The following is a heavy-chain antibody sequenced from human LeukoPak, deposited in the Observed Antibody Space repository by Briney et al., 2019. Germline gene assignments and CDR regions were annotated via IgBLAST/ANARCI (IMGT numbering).Heavy chain of an antibody. J-gene: IGHJ5*02. Sequence: SGPTLVKPTQTLTLTCTFSGFSLSTSGVGVGWIRQPPRKALEWLALIYWNDDKRYSPSLKSRLTITKDTSKNQVVLTMTNMDPVDTATYYCALLQNDYYDSSGYDWFDPWGQGTLVTVSS. D-gene: IGHD3-22*01. CDR3: ALLQNDYYDSSGYDWFDP. CDR2: IYWNDDK. CDR1: GFSLSTSGVG. V-gene: IGHV2-5*01.